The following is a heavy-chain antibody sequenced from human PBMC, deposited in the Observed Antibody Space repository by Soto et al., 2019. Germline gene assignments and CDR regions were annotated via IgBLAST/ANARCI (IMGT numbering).Heavy chain of an antibody. J-gene: IGHJ4*02. D-gene: IGHD6-19*01. CDR1: GGSRSGHG. CDR3: ARGGWYIDY. V-gene: IGHV4-59*11. Sequence: SVTLRLRWTAAGGSRSGHGGSWIRQPPGKGLEYIGYIYYSGNTNYNPSLKSRVTISVDTSKNQFSLKLTSVTAADTAVYFCARGGWYIDYWGRGTLVTVSP. CDR2: IYYSGNT.